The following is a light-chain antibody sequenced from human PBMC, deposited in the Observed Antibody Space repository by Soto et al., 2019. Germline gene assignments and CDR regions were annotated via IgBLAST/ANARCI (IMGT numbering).Light chain of an antibody. J-gene: IGKJ1*01. CDR2: LGS. CDR3: MQALQSPRT. V-gene: IGKV2-28*01. Sequence: MTQSPSSVSASVGDRVTITCRASHGIRNDLDWYLQKPGQSPQLLIYLGSNRSSGVPDRFSGSGSGTDLTLKISGVEAEDVGVYYCMQALQSPRTFGQGTKVDIK. CDR1: HGIRND.